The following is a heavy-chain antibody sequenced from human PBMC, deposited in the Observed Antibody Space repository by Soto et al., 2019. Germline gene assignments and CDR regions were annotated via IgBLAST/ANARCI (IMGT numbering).Heavy chain of an antibody. CDR1: RSTFSNIA. J-gene: IGHJ3*02. D-gene: IGHD2-15*01. CDR2: INGSGAIT. Sequence: PGGSLRLSCAAGRSTFSNIAMIWVRQAPGKGLEWVSPINGSGAITTYADSVKGRFTISRDNSKNTRYLQMNSLIAEHTAVYYCAKVRDVVVVAALPPDFHIWPQRTMVTV. V-gene: IGHV3-23*01. CDR3: AKVRDVVVVAALPPDFHI.